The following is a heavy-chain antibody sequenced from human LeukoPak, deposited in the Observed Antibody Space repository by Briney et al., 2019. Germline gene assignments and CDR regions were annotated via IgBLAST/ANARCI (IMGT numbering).Heavy chain of an antibody. CDR3: ARVGCSGGSCSPTRDFDY. CDR2: IYHSGST. V-gene: IGHV4-38-2*02. CDR1: GYSISSGYY. D-gene: IGHD2-15*01. Sequence: SEPLSLTCTVSGYSISSGYYWGWIRQPPGKGLEWVGSIYHSGSTYYNPSLKSRVTISVDTSKNQFSLKLSSVTAADTAVYYCARVGCSGGSCSPTRDFDYWGQGTLVTVSS. J-gene: IGHJ4*02.